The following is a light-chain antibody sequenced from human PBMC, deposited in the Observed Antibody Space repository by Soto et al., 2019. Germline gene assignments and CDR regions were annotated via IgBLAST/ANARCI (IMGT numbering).Light chain of an antibody. CDR3: SSYTSSSTYVV. CDR2: DVS. J-gene: IGLJ2*01. CDR1: SSDFGGYND. Sequence: QSVLTQPASVSGAPGQSITISCSGTSSDFGGYNDVSWYQQHPGKAPKLMIYDVSNRPSGVSNRFSGSKSGNTASLTISGLQAEDEADYYCSSYTSSSTYVVFGGGTKLTVL. V-gene: IGLV2-14*01.